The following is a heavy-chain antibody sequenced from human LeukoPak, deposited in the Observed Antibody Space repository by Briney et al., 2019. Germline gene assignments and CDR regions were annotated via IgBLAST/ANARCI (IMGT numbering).Heavy chain of an antibody. CDR2: INPSAGST. CDR3: ARGYRWKLPDDL. J-gene: IGHJ2*01. D-gene: IGHD1-14*01. CDR1: GYPFTSYY. V-gene: IGHV1-46*01. Sequence: GASVKVSCKASGYPFTSYYMHWVRQAPGQGLEWMGMINPSAGSTNYAQKFQGRVTMTRDTSTSTVYMELSGLRSEDTAIFYCARGYRWKLPDDLWGRGTLVTVSS.